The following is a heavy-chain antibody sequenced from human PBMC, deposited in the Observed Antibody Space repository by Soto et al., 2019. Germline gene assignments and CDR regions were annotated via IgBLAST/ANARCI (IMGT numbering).Heavy chain of an antibody. J-gene: IGHJ4*02. CDR3: SREGVRGPLLY. CDR2: ISAYNGNT. D-gene: IGHD3-10*01. CDR1: GYTFTSYG. Sequence: QVQLVQSVAEVKKPGASVKVSCKASGYTFTSYGISWVRQAPGQGREWMGWISAYNGNTNSAQKLQGRVTMTTYTYASTAYMELRSLISDDTAVYYGSREGVRGPLLYWGQGTLVTGSS. V-gene: IGHV1-18*01.